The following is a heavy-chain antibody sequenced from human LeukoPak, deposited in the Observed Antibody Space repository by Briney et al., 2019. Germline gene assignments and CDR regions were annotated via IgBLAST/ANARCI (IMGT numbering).Heavy chain of an antibody. CDR1: GGSISSSSYF. J-gene: IGHJ4*02. CDR3: ARHWWGWDFWSGYYVDY. CDR2: IYYSGST. Sequence: SETLSLTCTVSGGSISSSSYFWGWIRQPPGKGLEWIGSIYYSGSTYYNPSLKSRVTISVDTSKNQFSLKLSSVTAADTAVYYCARHWWGWDFWSGYYVDYWGQGTLVTVSS. V-gene: IGHV4-39*01. D-gene: IGHD3-3*01.